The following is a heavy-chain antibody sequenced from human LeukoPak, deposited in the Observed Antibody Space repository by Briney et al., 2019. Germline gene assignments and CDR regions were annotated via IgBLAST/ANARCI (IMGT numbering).Heavy chain of an antibody. CDR3: TTEVLWFGEKGLKGY. D-gene: IGHD3-10*01. CDR1: GFTFSNAW. V-gene: IGHV3-15*01. J-gene: IGHJ4*02. CDR2: IKSKTDGGTT. Sequence: GGSLRLSCAASGFTFSNAWMSWVRQAPGKGLEWVGRIKSKTDGGTTDYAAPVKGRFTISRDDSKNTLYLQMNSLKTEDTAVYYCTTEVLWFGEKGLKGYWGQGTLVTVFS.